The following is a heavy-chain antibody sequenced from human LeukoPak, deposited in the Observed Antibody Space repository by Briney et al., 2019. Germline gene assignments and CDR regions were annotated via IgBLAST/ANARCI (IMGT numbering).Heavy chain of an antibody. D-gene: IGHD2-15*01. V-gene: IGHV4-4*07. J-gene: IGHJ4*02. CDR2: IYTSGST. CDR3: ARAVHCSGGSCYFDY. CDR1: GGSISSYS. Sequence: TSETLSLTCTVSGGSISSYSWSWIRQPAGKGLEWIGRIYTSGSTKYNPSLTSRDTMSVDTSKNQFSLKLRSVTAADTAVYYCARAVHCSGGSCYFDYWGQGTLVTVSS.